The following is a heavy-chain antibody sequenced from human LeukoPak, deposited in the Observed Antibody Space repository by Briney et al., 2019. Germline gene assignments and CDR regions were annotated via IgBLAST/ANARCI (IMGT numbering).Heavy chain of an antibody. V-gene: IGHV4-34*01. CDR2: INHSGST. CDR3: ATAPPYQLLNWFDP. D-gene: IGHD2-2*01. Sequence: PSETLSLTCAVYGGSFSGYYWSWIRQPPGKGLEWIGEINHSGSTNYNPSLKSRVTISVDTSKSQFSLKLSSVTAADTAVYYCATAPPYQLLNWFDPWGQGTLVTVSS. J-gene: IGHJ5*02. CDR1: GGSFSGYY.